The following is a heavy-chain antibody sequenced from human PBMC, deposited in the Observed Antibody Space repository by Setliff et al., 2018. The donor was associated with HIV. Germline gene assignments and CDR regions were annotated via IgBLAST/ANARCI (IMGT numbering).Heavy chain of an antibody. CDR2: MNPDSGLT. J-gene: IGHJ4*02. D-gene: IGHD1-26*01. V-gene: IGHV1-8*01. CDR1: GYTFTNYD. CDR3: ARGSFGGSYSSF. Sequence: GASVKVSCKASGYTFTNYDINWVRQVPGQGLEWMGRMNPDSGLTDYVPKLQGRVIMTRNTSITTAYMQVTMLRSDDTAVYYCARGSFGGSYSSFWGQGTLVTVSS.